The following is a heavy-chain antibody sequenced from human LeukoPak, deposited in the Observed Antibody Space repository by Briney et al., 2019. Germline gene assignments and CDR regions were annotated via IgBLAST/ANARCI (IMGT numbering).Heavy chain of an antibody. CDR2: IFYSGST. CDR1: GGSISSSSYY. CDR3: ARGRVAGPLDAFDI. J-gene: IGHJ3*02. Sequence: PSETLSLTCTVSGGSISSSSYYWGWIRQPPGKGLEWIGSIFYSGSTYYNPSLKSRVTISVDTSKNQFSLQLSSVTAADTAVYYCARGRVAGPLDAFDIWGQGTMVTVSS. D-gene: IGHD6-19*01. V-gene: IGHV4-39*01.